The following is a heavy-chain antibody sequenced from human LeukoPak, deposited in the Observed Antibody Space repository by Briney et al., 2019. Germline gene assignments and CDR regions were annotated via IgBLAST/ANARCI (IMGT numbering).Heavy chain of an antibody. CDR2: ISRTSEST. Sequence: GGSLRLSCAASGFSFNTYSMTWVRQAPGKGLEWVSIISRTSESTFYADSVKGRFTISRDNAKNSLYLQMNGLRADGTATYYCARGATDTTRWFDPWGQGTLVTVSS. J-gene: IGHJ5*02. CDR1: GFSFNTYS. D-gene: IGHD1-7*01. V-gene: IGHV3-21*01. CDR3: ARGATDTTRWFDP.